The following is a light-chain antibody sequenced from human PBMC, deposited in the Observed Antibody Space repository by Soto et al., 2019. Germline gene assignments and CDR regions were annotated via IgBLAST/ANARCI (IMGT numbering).Light chain of an antibody. V-gene: IGLV4-69*01. Sequence: QPVLTQSPSASASLGASVKLTCTLSSGHSNYAIAWHQQQSEKGPRYLMKLNSDGIHSKGDGIPDRFSGSSSGAERYLTIPSLQSEDEADYYCQTWGSGIVVFGGGTKLTVL. CDR1: SGHSNYA. CDR2: LNSDGIH. J-gene: IGLJ2*01. CDR3: QTWGSGIVV.